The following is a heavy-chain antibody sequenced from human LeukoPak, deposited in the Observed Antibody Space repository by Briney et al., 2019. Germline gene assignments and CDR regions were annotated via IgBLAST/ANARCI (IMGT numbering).Heavy chain of an antibody. D-gene: IGHD5/OR15-5a*01. CDR1: GFTFSSYA. CDR2: ISGSDYST. V-gene: IGHV3-23*01. CDR3: AKGGLSRAGLDY. J-gene: IGHJ4*02. Sequence: GGSLILSCAAPGFTFSSYAMTWVRQAAGKGLEWVSSISGSDYSTYHAASVKGRFTISRDNSKNTLSLQMNSLRAEDTAVYYCAKGGLSRAGLDYWGQGTLVTVSS.